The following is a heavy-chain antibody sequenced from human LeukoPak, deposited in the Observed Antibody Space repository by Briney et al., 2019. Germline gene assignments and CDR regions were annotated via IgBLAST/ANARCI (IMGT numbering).Heavy chain of an antibody. J-gene: IGHJ5*02. Sequence: SETLSLTCPVSGGSNNSYYWSWIRQPPGKGLEWIGYTHPSGNTNYSPSLKSRVTISIHTSRNQFSLKLSSVTAADTAVYYCARKAPKKGWFDPWGQGTLVTVCS. CDR2: THPSGNT. V-gene: IGHV4-4*09. CDR3: ARKAPKKGWFDP. CDR1: GGSNNSYY.